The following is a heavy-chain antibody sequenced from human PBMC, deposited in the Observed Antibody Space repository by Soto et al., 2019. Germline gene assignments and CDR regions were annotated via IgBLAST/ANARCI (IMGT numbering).Heavy chain of an antibody. V-gene: IGHV5-10-1*01. J-gene: IGHJ6*02. CDR1: GYSFTSYW. Sequence: GESLKISCKGSGYSFTSYWISWVRQMPGKGLEWMGRIDPSDSYTNYSTSFQGHVTISADKSISTAYLQWSSLKASDTAMYYCAKQRIVGASPYCMDVWGQGTTVTVSS. CDR2: IDPSDSYT. D-gene: IGHD1-26*01. CDR3: AKQRIVGASPYCMDV.